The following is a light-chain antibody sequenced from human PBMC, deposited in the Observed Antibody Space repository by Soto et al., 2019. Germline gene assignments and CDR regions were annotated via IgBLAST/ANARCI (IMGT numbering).Light chain of an antibody. CDR1: QSLLHSNGYNY. Sequence: DMVMTQSQLSLPVTPGEPASISCRSSQSLLHSNGYNYLDWYLQKPGQSPQLLIYLGSNRASGVPDRFSGSESGADFTLKSSRVEAEDVGVYYCMQALQTSITFGQVTRLEIK. CDR2: LGS. V-gene: IGKV2-28*01. CDR3: MQALQTSIT. J-gene: IGKJ5*01.